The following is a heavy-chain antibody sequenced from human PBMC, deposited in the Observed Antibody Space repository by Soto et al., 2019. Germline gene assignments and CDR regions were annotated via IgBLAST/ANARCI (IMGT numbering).Heavy chain of an antibody. CDR3: ASRDPGTSVDY. CDR2: IYRTGST. Sequence: SETLSLTCAVSGGSFTSNNWWTWVRQPPGQGLEWIGEIYRTGSTNYNPSLKSRVTISLDKSENQFSLKVTSLTAADTAVYYCASRDPGTSVDYWGQGTLVTVCS. J-gene: IGHJ4*02. CDR1: GGSFTSNNW. V-gene: IGHV4-4*02. D-gene: IGHD1-7*01.